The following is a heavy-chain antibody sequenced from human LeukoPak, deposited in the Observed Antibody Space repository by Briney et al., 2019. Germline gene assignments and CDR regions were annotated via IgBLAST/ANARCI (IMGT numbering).Heavy chain of an antibody. CDR2: ISYDGSNK. J-gene: IGHJ4*02. CDR1: GFTFSSYA. D-gene: IGHD6-13*01. CDR3: ARGGPIAAAGPFDY. Sequence: PGGSLRLSCAASGFTFSSYAMHWVRQAPGKGLEWVAVISYDGSNKYYADSVKGRFTISRDNSKNTLYLQMNSLRAEDTAVYYCARGGPIAAAGPFDYWGQGTLVTVSS. V-gene: IGHV3-30-3*01.